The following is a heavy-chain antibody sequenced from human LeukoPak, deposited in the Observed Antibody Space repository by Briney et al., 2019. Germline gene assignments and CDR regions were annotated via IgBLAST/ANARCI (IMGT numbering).Heavy chain of an antibody. Sequence: PGGSLRLSCAASGFTFDDYGMSWVRQAPGKGLEWVSGINWNGGSTGYAGSVKGRFTISRDNAKNSLYLQMNSLRAEDTALYYCARDYDSSGYSDAFDIWGQGTMVTVSS. J-gene: IGHJ3*02. V-gene: IGHV3-20*04. CDR2: INWNGGST. D-gene: IGHD3-22*01. CDR1: GFTFDDYG. CDR3: ARDYDSSGYSDAFDI.